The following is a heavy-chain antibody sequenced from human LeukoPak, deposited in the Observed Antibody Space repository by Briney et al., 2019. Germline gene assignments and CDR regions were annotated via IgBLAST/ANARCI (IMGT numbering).Heavy chain of an antibody. CDR2: TRDKAHSYTT. Sequence: GGSLRLSCAASGFIFSNYWVSWFRQAPGKGLEWVGRTRDKAHSYTTEYAASVKGRFTISRDDSKNSLYLQMNSLRTEDTAVYYCASWTSGYWGQGTLVTVSS. J-gene: IGHJ4*02. D-gene: IGHD3/OR15-3a*01. V-gene: IGHV3-72*01. CDR3: ASWTSGY. CDR1: GFIFSNYW.